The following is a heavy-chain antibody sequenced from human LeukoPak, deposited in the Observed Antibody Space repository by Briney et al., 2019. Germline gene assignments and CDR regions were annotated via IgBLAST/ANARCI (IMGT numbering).Heavy chain of an antibody. CDR1: GGSISSGGYY. J-gene: IGHJ4*02. D-gene: IGHD4-23*01. CDR3: ARESLYGGNANDY. V-gene: IGHV4-30-2*01. Sequence: SETLSLTCTVSGGSISSGGYYWSWIRQPPGKGLEWIGYIYHSGSTYYNPSLKSRVTISVDRSKNQFSLKLSSVTAADTAVYYCARESLYGGNANDYWGQGTLVTVSS. CDR2: IYHSGST.